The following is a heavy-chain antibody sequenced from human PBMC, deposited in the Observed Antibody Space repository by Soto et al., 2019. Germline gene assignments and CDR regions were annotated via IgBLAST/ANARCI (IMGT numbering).Heavy chain of an antibody. D-gene: IGHD5-12*01. CDR2: INAGNGNT. Sequence: ASVKVSCKASGYTFTSYAMHWVRQAPGQRLEWMGWINAGNGNTKYSQKFQGRVTITRDTSASTAYMELSSLRSEDTAVYYCARDGGWLRLRAVLFYYSYYMDVWGKGTTVTVSS. CDR3: ARDGGWLRLRAVLFYYSYYMDV. V-gene: IGHV1-3*01. J-gene: IGHJ6*03. CDR1: GYTFTSYA.